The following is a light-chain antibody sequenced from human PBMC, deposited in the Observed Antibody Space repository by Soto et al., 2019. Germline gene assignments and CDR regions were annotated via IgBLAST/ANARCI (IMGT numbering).Light chain of an antibody. V-gene: IGLV8-61*01. Sequence: QAVVTQEPSLSVSPGGTVTLTCGLNSGSVSTSYYPSWYQQTPGQAPRTLIYSTNSRSSGVPNRFSGSILGNKAALTITGAQADDECDYYCVLYMGSGIWVFGGGTKVTVL. CDR3: VLYMGSGIWV. CDR1: SGSVSTSYY. CDR2: STN. J-gene: IGLJ3*02.